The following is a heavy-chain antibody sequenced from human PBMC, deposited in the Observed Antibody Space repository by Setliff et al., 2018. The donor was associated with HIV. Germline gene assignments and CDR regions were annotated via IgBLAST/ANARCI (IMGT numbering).Heavy chain of an antibody. J-gene: IGHJ4*02. Sequence: SETLSLTCTVSGVSINSGNYYWGWIRQPAGKRLEWIGRIYTSESANYNPSLKSRVTISVDKSKNQFSLKLSSVTAADTAVYYCARCAYYNFWSGYYCDYWGQGTLVTVSS. CDR3: ARCAYYNFWSGYYCDY. V-gene: IGHV4-61*02. D-gene: IGHD3-3*01. CDR2: IYTSESA. CDR1: GVSINSGNYY.